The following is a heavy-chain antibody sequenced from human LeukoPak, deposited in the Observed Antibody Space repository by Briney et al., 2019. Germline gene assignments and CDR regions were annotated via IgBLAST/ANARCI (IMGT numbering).Heavy chain of an antibody. CDR3: TTDATGYETDY. J-gene: IGHJ4*02. Sequence: TAGGSLRLSCAASGFNFNDAWMHWVRQAPGKGLEWVGRIKAKTQGGATDYAAPVKGRFTLSREDSQGTLYLQMNALKSEDTAVYYCTTDATGYETDYWGQGTLVTVSS. CDR2: IKAKTQGGAT. CDR1: GFNFNDAW. V-gene: IGHV3-15*01. D-gene: IGHD5-12*01.